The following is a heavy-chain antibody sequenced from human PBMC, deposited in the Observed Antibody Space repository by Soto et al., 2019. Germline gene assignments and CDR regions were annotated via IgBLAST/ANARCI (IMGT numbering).Heavy chain of an antibody. J-gene: IGHJ4*02. CDR2: IYHSANT. V-gene: IGHV4-30-2*01. CDR1: GGSISSGGYS. Sequence: QLQLQESGSGLVKPSQTLSLTCAVSGGSISSGGYSWSWIRQPPGKGLEYIGYIYHSANTYYSPSLKCRVTISVDRSANQFSLKLSSVTAEDTAVYYCARMPDYWGQGTLVTVSS. CDR3: ARMPDY. D-gene: IGHD2-2*01.